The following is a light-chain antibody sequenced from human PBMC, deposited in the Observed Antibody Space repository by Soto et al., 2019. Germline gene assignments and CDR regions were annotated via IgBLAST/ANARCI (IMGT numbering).Light chain of an antibody. CDR3: SSDTSSSTHQVV. CDR1: SSDVGCYNY. CDR2: DVS. J-gene: IGLJ2*01. V-gene: IGLV2-14*01. Sequence: QSALTQPASVSGSPGQSITLSCTGTSSDVGCYNYVSWYQQHPGKAPKLMIYDVSNRPSGVSNRFSGSKSGNTASLTISGLQAEDEADYYCSSDTSSSTHQVVFGVGTTLTVL.